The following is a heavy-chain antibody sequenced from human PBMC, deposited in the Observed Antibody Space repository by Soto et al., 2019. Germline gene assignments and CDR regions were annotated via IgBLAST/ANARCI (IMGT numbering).Heavy chain of an antibody. Sequence: SGPTLVNPTQTLTLTFTFSGFSLSTSGLGVGWIRQPPGKALEWLARIDWDDDKYYSTSLKTRLTISKDTSKNQVVLTMTNMDPVDTATYYCARGLMRGYYYGMDVWGQGTTVTVSS. J-gene: IGHJ6*02. CDR2: IDWDDDK. V-gene: IGHV2-70*11. D-gene: IGHD2-8*01. CDR3: ARGLMRGYYYGMDV. CDR1: GFSLSTSGLG.